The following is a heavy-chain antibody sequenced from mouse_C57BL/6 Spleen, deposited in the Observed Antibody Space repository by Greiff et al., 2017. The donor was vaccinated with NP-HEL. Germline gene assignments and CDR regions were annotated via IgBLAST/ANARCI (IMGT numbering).Heavy chain of an antibody. D-gene: IGHD3-3*01. Sequence: QVQLQQPGAELVRPGSSVKLSCKASGYTFTSYWMHWVKQRPIQGLEWIGNIDPSDSETHYNQKFKDKATLTVDKSSSTAYMQLSSLTSEDSAVYYCARGGRTRGYAMDYWGQGTSVTVSS. CDR3: ARGGRTRGYAMDY. V-gene: IGHV1-52*01. CDR2: IDPSDSET. CDR1: GYTFTSYW. J-gene: IGHJ4*01.